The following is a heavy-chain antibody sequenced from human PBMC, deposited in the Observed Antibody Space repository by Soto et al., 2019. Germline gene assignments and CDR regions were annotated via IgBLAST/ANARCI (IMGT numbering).Heavy chain of an antibody. J-gene: IGHJ6*02. CDR3: ARPDSINMVRGVITQYYGMDV. V-gene: IGHV5-51*01. CDR2: IYPGDSDT. Sequence: ESVDISFKGSGYSFTSYWIGCVRQMPGKGLEWMGIIYPGDSDTRYSPSFQGQVTISADKSISTAYLQWSSLKASDTAMYYCARPDSINMVRGVITQYYGMDVWGQGTTVTVSS. D-gene: IGHD3-10*01. CDR1: GYSFTSYW.